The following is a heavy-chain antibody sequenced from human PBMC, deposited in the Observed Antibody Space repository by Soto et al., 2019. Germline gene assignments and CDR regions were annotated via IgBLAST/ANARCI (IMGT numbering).Heavy chain of an antibody. V-gene: IGHV4-39*01. D-gene: IGHD2-2*01. CDR1: GDSISSSSYY. CDR3: ARERYCSSTSCYERGWFDP. CDR2: VYYSGRT. Sequence: SETLSLTCIVSGDSISSSSYYWGWIRQPPGKELEWIGSVYYSGRTYYNPSLKSRVTISVDTSRNQFSLKLSSVTAADTAVYYCARERYCSSTSCYERGWFDPWGQGTLVTVSS. J-gene: IGHJ5*02.